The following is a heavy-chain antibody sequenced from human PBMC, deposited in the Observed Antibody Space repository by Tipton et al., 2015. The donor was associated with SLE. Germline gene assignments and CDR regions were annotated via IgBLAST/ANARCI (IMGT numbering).Heavy chain of an antibody. CDR2: MNPNRGNT. Sequence: QVQLVQSGAEVKKPGASVKVSCKASGYTFTSYDINWVRQATGQGLEGRGWMNPNRGNTGYAQKFQGRVTMTRNTSITTAYMELSSLRSEDTAVNYCARGRGSSGWYGYWGQGTLVTVSS. CDR3: ARGRGSSGWYGY. V-gene: IGHV1-8*01. CDR1: GYTFTSYD. J-gene: IGHJ4*02. D-gene: IGHD6-19*01.